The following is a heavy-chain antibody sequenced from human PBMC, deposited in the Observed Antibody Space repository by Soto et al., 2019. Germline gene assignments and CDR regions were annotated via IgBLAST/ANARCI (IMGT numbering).Heavy chain of an antibody. D-gene: IGHD3-9*01. V-gene: IGHV3-21*01. J-gene: IGHJ6*02. Sequence: GRFMRLSCAASGLTFSDLGMSWVRQAQGKGLEWVSSISSSSNYIYYADSVEGRFNISRDNAKNTLYLQINRLIAEYTAVYYYARWLNYAILTGYYFSSPENYGMDVWGQGTTVTVSS. CDR2: ISSSSNYI. CDR1: GLTFSDLG. CDR3: ARWLNYAILTGYYFSSPENYGMDV.